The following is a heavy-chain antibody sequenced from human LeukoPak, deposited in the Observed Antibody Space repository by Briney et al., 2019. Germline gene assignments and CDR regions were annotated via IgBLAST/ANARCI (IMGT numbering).Heavy chain of an antibody. D-gene: IGHD3-22*01. CDR1: GGSISSGDYY. CDR2: IYYSGST. Sequence: SETLSLTCAVSGGSISSGDYYWSWIRQPPGKGLEWIGYIYYSGSTYYNPSLKSRLTMSVDTSNNLFSLKLSSVTAADTAVCYCARTDSSGYYGAYWGQGTLVTVSS. V-gene: IGHV4-30-4*01. J-gene: IGHJ4*02. CDR3: ARTDSSGYYGAY.